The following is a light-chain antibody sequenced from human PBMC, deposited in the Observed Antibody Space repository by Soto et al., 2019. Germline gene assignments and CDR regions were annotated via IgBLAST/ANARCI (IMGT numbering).Light chain of an antibody. J-gene: IGKJ1*01. Sequence: DIPLTQSPSSLSASLLDRVTIXQRPSQTIANYLNWYQQKPGKAPNLLIYAAFSLQSGVSSRFSGSGSGTEFTLTISSLQSEDFATYYCQQSYSIPQTFGQGTKVDIK. CDR2: AAF. CDR1: QTIANY. CDR3: QQSYSIPQT. V-gene: IGKV1-39*01.